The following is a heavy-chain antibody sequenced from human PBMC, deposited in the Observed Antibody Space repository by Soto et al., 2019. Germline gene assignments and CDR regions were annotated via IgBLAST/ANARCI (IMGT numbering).Heavy chain of an antibody. CDR2: IYSDGTT. CDR1: GFTVSRNY. CDR3: ARDRSGSSGYYGMDV. Sequence: WGSLRLSCAASGFTVSRNYMSWVRQAPGKGLEWVSAIYSDGTTYYADSVKGRFTISRDSSKNMLYLQMNSLRAEDTAVYYCARDRSGSSGYYGMDVWGQGTTVTVSS. J-gene: IGHJ6*02. V-gene: IGHV3-53*01. D-gene: IGHD3-10*01.